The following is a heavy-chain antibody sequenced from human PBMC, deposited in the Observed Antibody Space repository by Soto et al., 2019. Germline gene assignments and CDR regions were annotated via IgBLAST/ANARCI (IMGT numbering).Heavy chain of an antibody. CDR1: GGSISSGGYY. CDR2: IYYSGST. V-gene: IGHV4-31*03. J-gene: IGHJ6*02. D-gene: IGHD3-10*01. Sequence: QVQLQESGPGLVKPSQTLSLTYTVSGGSISSGGYYWSWIRQHPGKGLEWIGYIYYSGSTYYNPSLKSRVTISVDTSKNQFSLKLSSVTAADTAVYHCARGGDYYGSGSWDYGMDVWGQGTTVTVSS. CDR3: ARGGDYYGSGSWDYGMDV.